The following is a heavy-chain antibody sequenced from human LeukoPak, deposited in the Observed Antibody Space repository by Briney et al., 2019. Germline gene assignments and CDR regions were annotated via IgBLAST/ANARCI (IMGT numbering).Heavy chain of an antibody. CDR3: ARDLMVRGVSNWFDP. J-gene: IGHJ5*02. Sequence: SQTLSLTCTVSSGSISSGSSYWTWIRQPAGKGLEWIGRIYTCGTTNYNPSLKSRLTISLDTSKNQFYLKLSSVTAADMAVYYCARDLMVRGVSNWFDPWGQGTLVTVSS. V-gene: IGHV4-61*02. CDR2: IYTCGTT. D-gene: IGHD3-10*01. CDR1: SGSISSGSSY.